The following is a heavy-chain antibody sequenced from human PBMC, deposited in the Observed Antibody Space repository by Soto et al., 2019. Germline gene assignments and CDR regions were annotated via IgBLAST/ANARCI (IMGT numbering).Heavy chain of an antibody. Sequence: QVQLVQSGAEVKRPGSSVKVSCKASGDTFNFYSINWVRQAPGLGLEWMGRVNPNVSMSNYAQRFQGRVTITAYKTTSLAYMQLSSLISEDTAIYYSPPSFASASPAFDYWGQGALLPVSS. J-gene: IGHJ4*02. CDR2: VNPNVSMS. CDR3: PPSFASASPAFDY. V-gene: IGHV1-69*04. D-gene: IGHD3-16*01. CDR1: GDTFNFYS.